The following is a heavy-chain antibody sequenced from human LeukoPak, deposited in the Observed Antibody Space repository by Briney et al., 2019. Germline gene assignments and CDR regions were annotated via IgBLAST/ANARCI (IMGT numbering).Heavy chain of an antibody. Sequence: ASVKVSCKASGYTFTGYYMHWVRQAPGQGLEWMGWINPNSGGTNYAQKFQGRVTMTRDTSISTAYMELSSLRSEDTAVYYCARGALGARARPFDPWGQGTLVTVSS. D-gene: IGHD1-26*01. CDR1: GYTFTGYY. CDR2: INPNSGGT. V-gene: IGHV1-2*02. CDR3: ARGALGARARPFDP. J-gene: IGHJ5*02.